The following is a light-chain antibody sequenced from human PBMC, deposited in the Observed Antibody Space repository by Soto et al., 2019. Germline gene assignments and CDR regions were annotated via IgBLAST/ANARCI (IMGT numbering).Light chain of an antibody. CDR2: EAS. J-gene: IGKJ5*01. CDR1: HGISTF. CDR3: QQLYTFPFP. V-gene: IGKV1-9*01. Sequence: DIQLTQSPSLLSASIGDRVTITCRASHGISTFLAWYQQKPGKAPKLVIYEASTLQSGVPSRFSGTGSGTEFTLTISGLLPEDFAAYHCQQLYTFPFPSGPGTRL.